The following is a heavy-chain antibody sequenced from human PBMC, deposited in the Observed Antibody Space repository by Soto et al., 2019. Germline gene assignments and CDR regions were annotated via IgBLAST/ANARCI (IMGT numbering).Heavy chain of an antibody. Sequence: QVQLVQSGAEVKKPGSSVKVSCKASGGTFSNYAFSWVRQAPGQGLEWLGGIMPIFGRADYAQKFRGRVTITADESTTTAHMELSSLRSEDTAVYWCGGWLGGGGFGGNYYYGMDVWGQGTTVTVSS. D-gene: IGHD3-10*01. CDR2: IMPIFGRA. V-gene: IGHV1-69*12. CDR3: GGWLGGGGFGGNYYYGMDV. J-gene: IGHJ6*02. CDR1: GGTFSNYA.